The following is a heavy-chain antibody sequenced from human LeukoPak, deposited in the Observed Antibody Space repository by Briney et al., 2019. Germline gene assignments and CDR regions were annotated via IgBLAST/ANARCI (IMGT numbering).Heavy chain of an antibody. CDR1: GDSVSSGSYY. CDR2: IYYSGTT. J-gene: IGHJ5*02. V-gene: IGHV4-61*01. Sequence: SETLSLTCTVSGDSVSSGSYYWSWIRQPPGKGLEWIGYIYYSGTTNYNPSLKSRVTISVDTSKNQFSLKLSSVTAAGTAVYYCARTTGRYLQFDPWGQGTLVTVSS. CDR3: ARTTGRYLQFDP. D-gene: IGHD3-9*01.